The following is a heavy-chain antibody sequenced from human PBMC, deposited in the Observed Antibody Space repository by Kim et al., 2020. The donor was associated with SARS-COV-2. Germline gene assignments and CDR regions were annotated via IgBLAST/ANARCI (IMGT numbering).Heavy chain of an antibody. V-gene: IGHV3-21*01. CDR3: ASPPNYDSSGTRGMDV. Sequence: GGSLRLSCAASGFTFSSYSMNWVRQAPGKGLEWVSSISSSSSYIYYADSVKGRFTISRDNAKNSLYLQMNSLRAEDTAVYYCASPPNYDSSGTRGMDVWGQGTTVTVSS. CDR2: ISSSSSYI. D-gene: IGHD3-22*01. J-gene: IGHJ6*02. CDR1: GFTFSSYS.